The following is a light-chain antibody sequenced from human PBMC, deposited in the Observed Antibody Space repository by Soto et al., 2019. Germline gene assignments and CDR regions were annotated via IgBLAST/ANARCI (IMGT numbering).Light chain of an antibody. J-gene: IGKJ4*01. Sequence: EVVMTQSPATLSVSLGDRATLSCRASQSVSSNLAWYQQKPGQGPRLLIYGASTRATGIPARFSGSGSGTEFTLTISSLQSEDFAVSSCQQYNNWPLTVGGGTKVDIK. V-gene: IGKV3-15*01. CDR3: QQYNNWPLT. CDR1: QSVSSN. CDR2: GAS.